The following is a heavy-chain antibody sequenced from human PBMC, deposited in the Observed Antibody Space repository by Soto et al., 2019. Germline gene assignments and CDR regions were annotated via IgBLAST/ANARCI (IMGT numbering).Heavy chain of an antibody. D-gene: IGHD2-15*01. CDR3: ARGQEVGAHFFDS. Sequence: GGSLSLSCEASGLTFSGFDMQWLRQPTGKGREWVSTIGTAGDTYYAVSVKGRFTISRDNAKNSLSLQMNSLRAGDTAVYFGARGQEVGAHFFDSWGQGTQVPVSS. J-gene: IGHJ4*02. CDR2: IGTAGDT. CDR1: GLTFSGFD. V-gene: IGHV3-13*01.